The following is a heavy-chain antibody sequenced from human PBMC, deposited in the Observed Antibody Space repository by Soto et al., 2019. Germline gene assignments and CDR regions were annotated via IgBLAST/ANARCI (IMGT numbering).Heavy chain of an antibody. J-gene: IGHJ4*02. CDR3: AKDPTLLQLVLDY. D-gene: IGHD6-6*01. V-gene: IGHV3-48*01. CDR1: GFTFSSYS. CDR2: ISSSSSTI. Sequence: GGSLRLSCAASGFTFSSYSMNWVRQAPGKGLEWVSYISSSSSTIYYADSVKGRFTISRDNAKNSLYLQMNSLRAEDTAVYYCAKDPTLLQLVLDYWGQGTLVTVSS.